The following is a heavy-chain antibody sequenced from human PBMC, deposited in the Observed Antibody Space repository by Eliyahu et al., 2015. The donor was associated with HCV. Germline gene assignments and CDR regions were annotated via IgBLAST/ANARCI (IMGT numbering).Heavy chain of an antibody. CDR2: IYHSGST. J-gene: IGHJ3*02. Sequence: QVQLQXSXPGLXKPSEXLSLTCTVXGYSISSGYYWGWXRQPPGKGLEWIGSIYHSGSTYYNPSLKXRVTISVDTSKNQFSLKLSSVTAADTAVYYCARGTTTYYAFDIWGQGTMVTVSS. V-gene: IGHV4-38-2*02. CDR1: GYSISSGYY. CDR3: ARGTTTYYAFDI. D-gene: IGHD2/OR15-2a*01.